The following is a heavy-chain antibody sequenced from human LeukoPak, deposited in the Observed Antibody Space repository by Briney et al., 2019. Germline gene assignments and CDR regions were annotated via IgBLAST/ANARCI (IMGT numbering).Heavy chain of an antibody. CDR1: GHTFTSYY. D-gene: IGHD5-12*01. V-gene: IGHV1-46*01. Sequence: ASVKVSCKASGHTFTSYYMHWVRQAPGQGLEWMGIINPSGGSTSYAQKFQGRVTMTRDTSTSTVYMELSSLRSEDTAVYYCARDAYSFWVATSFDYWGQGTLVTVSS. CDR3: ARDAYSFWVATSFDY. CDR2: INPSGGST. J-gene: IGHJ4*02.